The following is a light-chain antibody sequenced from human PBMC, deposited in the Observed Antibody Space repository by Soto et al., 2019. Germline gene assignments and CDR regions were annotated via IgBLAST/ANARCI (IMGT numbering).Light chain of an antibody. V-gene: IGKV3-20*01. Sequence: EVVLTQSPATLSLSPGERATLSCRASQSVSSTYLAWYQQQPGQAPRLLMSGTSNRATGTPDRFSGSGSGTDFTLTISRLEPEDFAIYYCQQYGSSPITFGQGTRLEI. CDR2: GTS. CDR3: QQYGSSPIT. CDR1: QSVSSTY. J-gene: IGKJ5*01.